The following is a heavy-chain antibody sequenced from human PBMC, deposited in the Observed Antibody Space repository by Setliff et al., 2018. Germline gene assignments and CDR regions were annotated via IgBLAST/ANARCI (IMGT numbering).Heavy chain of an antibody. CDR2: INTNTGNP. Sequence: ASVKVSCKASGYTFTSYAMKWVRQAPGQGLEWMGWINTNTGNPTYAQGFTGRFVFSLDTSVSTAYLQISSLKAEDTAVYYCARDQVYCSGGSCYSVYYGMDVWGQGTTVTVSS. CDR1: GYTFTSYA. D-gene: IGHD2-15*01. V-gene: IGHV7-4-1*02. CDR3: ARDQVYCSGGSCYSVYYGMDV. J-gene: IGHJ6*02.